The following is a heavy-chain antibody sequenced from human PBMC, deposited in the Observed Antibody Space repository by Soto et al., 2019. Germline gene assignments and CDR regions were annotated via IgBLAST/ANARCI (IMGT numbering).Heavy chain of an antibody. CDR1: GYTFTGYY. Sequence: ASVKVSCKASGYTFTGYYVHWVRQAPGQGLERMGWINPNSGDTYLAQRFQGRVTMNRDASIGTAYMELRGLTSDDTAEYYCAKGGAIVAAGTRVYLYNAMDVWGQGTTVTVSS. CDR3: AKGGAIVAAGTRVYLYNAMDV. V-gene: IGHV1-2*02. J-gene: IGHJ6*02. D-gene: IGHD1-26*01. CDR2: INPNSGDT.